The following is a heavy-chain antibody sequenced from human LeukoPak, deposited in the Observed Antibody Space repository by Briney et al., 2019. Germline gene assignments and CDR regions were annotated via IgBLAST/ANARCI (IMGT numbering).Heavy chain of an antibody. V-gene: IGHV4-4*07. CDR3: ARVKWPAENWFDP. CDR1: GGSISSYY. D-gene: IGHD5-12*01. CDR2: IYTSGST. J-gene: IGHJ5*02. Sequence: PSETLSLTCSVSGGSISSYYCNWIRQPAGKGLEWIGRIYTSGSTNYNPSLKSRVTMSVDTSKNQFSLKLRSVTAADTAVYYCARVKWPAENWFDPWGQGTLVTVSS.